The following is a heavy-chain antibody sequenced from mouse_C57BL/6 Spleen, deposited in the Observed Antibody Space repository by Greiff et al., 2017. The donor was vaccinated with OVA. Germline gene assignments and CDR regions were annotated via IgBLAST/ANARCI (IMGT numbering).Heavy chain of an antibody. Sequence: DVKLVESGGGLVKPGGSLKLSCAASGFTFSSYAMSWVRQTPEKRLEWVATISDGGSYTYYPDNVKGRFTISRDNAKNNLYLQMSHLKSEDTAMYYCARDLGGLGPLDYWGQGTTLTVSS. J-gene: IGHJ2*01. CDR1: GFTFSSYA. CDR3: ARDLGGLGPLDY. CDR2: ISDGGSYT. V-gene: IGHV5-4*01. D-gene: IGHD4-1*01.